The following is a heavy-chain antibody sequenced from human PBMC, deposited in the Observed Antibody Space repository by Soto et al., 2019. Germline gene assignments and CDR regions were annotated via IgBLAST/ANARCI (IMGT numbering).Heavy chain of an antibody. V-gene: IGHV1-2*04. CDR2: INPNSGVT. Sequence: ASVKVSCKASGYTFTGYYMHWVRQAPGQGLEWMGWINPNSGVTNYAQTFQGWVTMTRGTSISTVYMDLSRLRSDDTALYYFARTWNKVGAAFAVGYFDFWGLGTLVTVSS. CDR3: ARTWNKVGAAFAVGYFDF. J-gene: IGHJ4*02. D-gene: IGHD1-26*01. CDR1: GYTFTGYY.